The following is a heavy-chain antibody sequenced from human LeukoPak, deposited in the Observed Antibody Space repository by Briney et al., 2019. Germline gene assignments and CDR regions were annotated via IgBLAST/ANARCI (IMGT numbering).Heavy chain of an antibody. V-gene: IGHV3-43*02. J-gene: IGHJ3*02. CDR2: ISGDGGST. D-gene: IGHD3-22*01. Sequence: GGSLRLSCAASGFTFDDYAIHWVRQAPGKGLEWVSLISGDGGSTYYADSVKGRFTISRDNSKNSLYLQMNSLRTEDTALYYCAKDRAAYYDSSGSRAFDIWGQGTMVTVSS. CDR1: GFTFDDYA. CDR3: AKDRAAYYDSSGSRAFDI.